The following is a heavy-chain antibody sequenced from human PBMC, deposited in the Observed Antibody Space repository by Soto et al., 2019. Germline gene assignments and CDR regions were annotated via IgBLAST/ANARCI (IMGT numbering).Heavy chain of an antibody. CDR2: ISYDGSNK. D-gene: IGHD6-19*01. J-gene: IGHJ4*02. CDR3: VRDKSPYSSGWHNRHFDY. V-gene: IGHV3-30-3*01. Sequence: QVQLVESGGGVVQPGRSLRLSCAASGFTFSSYAMHWVRQAPGKGLEWVAVISYDGSNKYYADSVKGRITLSRDNANTLYLQMNSLRHEDTAVYYCVRDKSPYSSGWHNRHFDYWCQGTLGTVSS. CDR1: GFTFSSYA.